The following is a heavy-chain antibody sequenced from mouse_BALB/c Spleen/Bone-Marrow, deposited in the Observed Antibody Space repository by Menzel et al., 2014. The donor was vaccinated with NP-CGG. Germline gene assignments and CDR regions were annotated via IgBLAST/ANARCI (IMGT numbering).Heavy chain of an antibody. D-gene: IGHD2-1*01. J-gene: IGHJ3*01. V-gene: IGHV2-9*02. CDR3: ANECNLAY. CDR2: ICAGGST. Sequence: QVQRQQSGPGLGSPSQSLSITCTVTGFSLTNYGVHWVRQPPGKGLEWLGIICAGGSTNYNSALMSRLSISKANSKSQVFLKTNSLQAYDPAVCYCANECNLAYWGQGTPVTVSA. CDR1: GFSLTNYG.